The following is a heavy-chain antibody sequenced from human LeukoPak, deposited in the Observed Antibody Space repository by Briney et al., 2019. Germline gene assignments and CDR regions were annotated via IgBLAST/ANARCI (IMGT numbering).Heavy chain of an antibody. D-gene: IGHD3-9*01. J-gene: IGHJ6*03. CDR3: ARARIFDWLSLSYYYYYMDV. V-gene: IGHV1-18*01. Sequence: GESLKISCKASGYTFTSYGISWVRQAPGQGLEWMGWISAYNGNTNYAQKLQGRVTMTTDTSTSTAYMELRSLRSDDTAVYYCARARIFDWLSLSYYYYYMDVWGKGTTVTVSS. CDR1: GYTFTSYG. CDR2: ISAYNGNT.